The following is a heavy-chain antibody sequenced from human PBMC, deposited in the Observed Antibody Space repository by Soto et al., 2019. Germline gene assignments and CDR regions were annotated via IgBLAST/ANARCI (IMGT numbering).Heavy chain of an antibody. CDR2: VSYDGSNI. V-gene: IGHV3-30-3*01. J-gene: IGHJ4*02. CDR3: ARVYSSLDYGIDY. CDR1: GFTLSSYS. D-gene: IGHD6-19*01. Sequence: GVLLRLSCGASGFTLSSYSMHLIRQAPGKGLEWVAVVSYDGSNIYYADSVKGRFTISRDNSKNTLYLQMNSLKPEDTAVYYCARVYSSLDYGIDYWGQGTLVTLSS.